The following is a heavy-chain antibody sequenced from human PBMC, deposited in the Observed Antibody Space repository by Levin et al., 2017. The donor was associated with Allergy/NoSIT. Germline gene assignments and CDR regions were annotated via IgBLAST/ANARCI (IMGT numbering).Heavy chain of an antibody. CDR1: GGSTGSGSYY. CDR2: IYTTGST. CDR3: ASWRRDRYFQH. V-gene: IGHV4-61*02. J-gene: IGHJ1*01. Sequence: SQTLSLTCSVSGGSTGSGSYYWSWIRQPAGKGLEWIGRIYTTGSTKYNPSLKSRVTISVDTSKNQFSLKLSSVTAADTAVYYCASWRRDRYFQHWGQGALVTVSS.